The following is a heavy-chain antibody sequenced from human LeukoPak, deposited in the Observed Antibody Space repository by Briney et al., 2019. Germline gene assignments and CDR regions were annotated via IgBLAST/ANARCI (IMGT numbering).Heavy chain of an antibody. CDR2: IRYDGSNK. CDR1: GFTFSSYG. CDR3: ARDLFLGRGDWYFDY. V-gene: IGHV3-30*02. J-gene: IGHJ4*02. Sequence: GGSLRLFCAASGFTFSSYGMHWVRQAPGKGLEWVAFIRYDGSNKYYADSVKGRFTISRDNSKNTLYLQMNSLRAEDTAVYYCARDLFLGRGDWYFDYWGQGTLVTVSS. D-gene: IGHD2-21*02.